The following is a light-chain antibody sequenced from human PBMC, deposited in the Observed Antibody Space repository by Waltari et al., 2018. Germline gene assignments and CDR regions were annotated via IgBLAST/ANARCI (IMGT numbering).Light chain of an antibody. Sequence: EVVLTQSPATLFVSLGERATLSCRASQSVSSDLAWYQQKPGQAPRLIIHGASIRATGIPARFSGSGSGTEFTLTISSLQSEDSAVYYCQQYNKWPPGTFGQGTKVEIK. CDR1: QSVSSD. CDR2: GAS. J-gene: IGKJ1*01. CDR3: QQYNKWPPGT. V-gene: IGKV3-15*01.